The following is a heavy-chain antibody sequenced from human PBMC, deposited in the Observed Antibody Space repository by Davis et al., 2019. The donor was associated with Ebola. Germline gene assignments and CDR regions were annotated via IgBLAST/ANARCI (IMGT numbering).Heavy chain of an antibody. V-gene: IGHV3-23*01. D-gene: IGHD3-10*01. CDR3: AKSPHMLRGTTFHY. CDR2: IRATGGST. Sequence: GESLKISCAASGFTFRNYAMSCVRQAPGKGLEWVSSIRATGGSTYYADSVKGRFTIYRDNSKSTLYLQMNSLRAEDTALYYCAKSPHMLRGTTFHYWGPGTLVTVSS. CDR1: GFTFRNYA. J-gene: IGHJ4*02.